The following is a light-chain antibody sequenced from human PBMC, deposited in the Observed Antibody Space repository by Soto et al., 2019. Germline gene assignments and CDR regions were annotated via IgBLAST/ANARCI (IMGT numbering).Light chain of an antibody. Sequence: EFVLTQSPGTLSLSPGERATLSCRASQTVRNNYLAWYQQKPGQAPRLLIYDASSRATGIPDRFSGGGSGTDFTLTISRLEPEDFAVYYCQQYYSTPPMYTFGQGTKLEIK. CDR3: QQYYSTPPMYT. J-gene: IGKJ2*01. CDR2: DAS. CDR1: QTVRNNY. V-gene: IGKV3-20*01.